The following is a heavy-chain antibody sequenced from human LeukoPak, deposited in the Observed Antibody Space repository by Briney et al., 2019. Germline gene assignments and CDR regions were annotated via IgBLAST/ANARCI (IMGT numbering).Heavy chain of an antibody. CDR3: ASGGDPYYGSGSMGGVDWFDP. Sequence: PSETLSLTCTVSGYSISSGYYWGWIRQPPGKGLEWIGSIYHSGSTYYNPSLKSRVTISVDTSKNQFSLKLSSATAADTAVYYCASGGDPYYGSGSMGGVDWFDPWGQGTLVTVSS. CDR1: GYSISSGYY. D-gene: IGHD3-10*01. J-gene: IGHJ5*02. V-gene: IGHV4-38-2*02. CDR2: IYHSGST.